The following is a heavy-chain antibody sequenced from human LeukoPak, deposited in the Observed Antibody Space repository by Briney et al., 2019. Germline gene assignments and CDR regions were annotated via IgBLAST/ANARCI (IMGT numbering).Heavy chain of an antibody. D-gene: IGHD4-23*01. J-gene: IGHJ4*02. CDR1: GFTFSSYA. V-gene: IGHV3-23*01. CDR3: AKGLSKYGGNLLGGHSYFDY. CDR2: ISGSGGST. Sequence: QPGGSLRLSCAASGFTFSSYAMSWVRQAPGKGLEWVSAISGSGGSTYYADSVKGRFTISRDNSKNTLYLQMNSLRAEDTAVYYCAKGLSKYGGNLLGGHSYFDYWGQGTLVTVSS.